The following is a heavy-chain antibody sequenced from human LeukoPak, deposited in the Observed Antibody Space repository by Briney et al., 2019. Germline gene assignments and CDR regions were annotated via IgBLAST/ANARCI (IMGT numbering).Heavy chain of an antibody. Sequence: GASVKVSCKASGYTFTGYYMHWVRQAPGQGLEWMGWINPNSGGTNYAQKLQGRVTMTRDTSISTAYMELSRLRSDDTAVYYCARNRWLQPRDLDYWGQGTLVTVSS. CDR1: GYTFTGYY. CDR3: ARNRWLQPRDLDY. CDR2: INPNSGGT. V-gene: IGHV1-2*02. J-gene: IGHJ4*02. D-gene: IGHD5-24*01.